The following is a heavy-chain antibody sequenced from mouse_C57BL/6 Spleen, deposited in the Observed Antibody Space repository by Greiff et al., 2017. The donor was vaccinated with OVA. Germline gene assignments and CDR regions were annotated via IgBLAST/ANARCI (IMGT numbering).Heavy chain of an antibody. D-gene: IGHD1-1*01. CDR1: GFTFSSYA. J-gene: IGHJ4*01. Sequence: EVQGVESGEGLVKPGGSLKLSCAASGFTFSSYAMSWVRQTPEKRLEWVAYISSGGDYIYYADTVKGRFTISRDNARNTLYLQMSSLKSEDTAMYYCTREDPYYYGRNAMDYWGQGTSVTVSS. CDR2: ISSGGDYI. CDR3: TREDPYYYGRNAMDY. V-gene: IGHV5-9-1*02.